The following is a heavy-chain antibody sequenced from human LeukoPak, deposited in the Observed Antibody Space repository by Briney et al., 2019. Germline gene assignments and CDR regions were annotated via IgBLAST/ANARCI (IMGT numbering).Heavy chain of an antibody. CDR2: INPNSGGT. CDR1: GYTFTGYY. V-gene: IGHV1-2*02. D-gene: IGHD3-3*01. Sequence: GASVKVSCKASGYTFTGYYMHWERQAPGQGLEWMGWINPNSGGTNYAQKFQGRVTMTRDTSISTAYMELSRLRSDDTAVYYCARLKRYYDFWTPGMDVWGQGTTVTVSS. CDR3: ARLKRYYDFWTPGMDV. J-gene: IGHJ6*02.